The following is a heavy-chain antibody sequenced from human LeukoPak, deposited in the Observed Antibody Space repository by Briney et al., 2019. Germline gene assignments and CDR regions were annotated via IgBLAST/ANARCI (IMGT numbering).Heavy chain of an antibody. V-gene: IGHV3-7*01. CDR2: INQDGSEK. J-gene: IGHJ2*01. D-gene: IGHD3-3*01. CDR1: GFSFYSYW. CDR3: TRARTIGGITIPFDL. Sequence: GGSLRLSCVASGFSFYSYWMSWVRQAPGKRLEWAANINQDGSEKKYVDSVKGRFTISRDNAKNSLFLQMDSLRVEDTAVYYCTRARTIGGITIPFDLWGRGTQVTVSS.